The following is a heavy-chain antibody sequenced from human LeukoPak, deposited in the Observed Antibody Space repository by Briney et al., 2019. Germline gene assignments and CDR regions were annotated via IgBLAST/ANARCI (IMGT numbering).Heavy chain of an antibody. CDR2: INPSGGST. V-gene: IGHV1-46*01. CDR3: ARGGWTYYDILTGYFVY. D-gene: IGHD3-9*01. J-gene: IGHJ4*02. Sequence: ASVTVSFKASGYTFTNCYMHWVRQAPGQGLEWVGIINPSGGSTSYAQKFQGRVTITRDTSTSTVYMELSSLRSEDTAVYYCARGGWTYYDILTGYFVYWGQGTLVTVSS. CDR1: GYTFTNCY.